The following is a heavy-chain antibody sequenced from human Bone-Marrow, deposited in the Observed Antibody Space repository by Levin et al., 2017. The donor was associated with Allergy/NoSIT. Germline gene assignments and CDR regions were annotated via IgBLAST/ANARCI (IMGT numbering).Heavy chain of an antibody. CDR2: IVVGSGNT. CDR1: GFTFTSSA. D-gene: IGHD3-22*01. Sequence: ASVKVSCKASGFTFTSSAVQWVRQARGQRLEWIGWIVVGSGNTNCAQKFQERVTITRDMSTSTAYMELSSLRSEDTAVYYCAADTYYYDSSGYNGFDYWGQGTLVTVSS. CDR3: AADTYYYDSSGYNGFDY. V-gene: IGHV1-58*01. J-gene: IGHJ4*02.